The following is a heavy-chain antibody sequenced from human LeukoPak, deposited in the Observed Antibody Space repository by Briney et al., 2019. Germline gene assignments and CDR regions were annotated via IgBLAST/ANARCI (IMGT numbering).Heavy chain of an antibody. CDR2: IYPAGSQK. CDR1: GLTFSSSW. J-gene: IGHJ5*02. V-gene: IGHV3-7*01. D-gene: IGHD1-26*01. CDR3: ARYSGSFPGWLDP. Sequence: QAGGSLRLSCAASGLTFSSSWMNWIRQAPGKGPEWLANIYPAGSQKDYVDSVKGRFTISRDNAKDSVFLQMNNLRAEDTAVYYCARYSGSFPGWLDPWGPGTLVTVSS.